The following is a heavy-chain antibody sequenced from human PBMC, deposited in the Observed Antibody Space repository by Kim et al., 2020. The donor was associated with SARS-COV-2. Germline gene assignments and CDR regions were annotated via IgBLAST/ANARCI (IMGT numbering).Heavy chain of an antibody. D-gene: IGHD6-19*01. J-gene: IGHJ5*02. CDR3: ARDIAVAGTGRFDP. CDR1: GGSISSGSYY. CDR2: FYYSAST. Sequence: SETLSLTCTVSGGSISSGSYYWTWIRQHPGKGLEWIGNFYYSASTYYNPSLKSRVTISVDTSKNQFSLKLSSVTAADTAVYYCARDIAVAGTGRFDPWGQGTLVTVSS. V-gene: IGHV4-31*03.